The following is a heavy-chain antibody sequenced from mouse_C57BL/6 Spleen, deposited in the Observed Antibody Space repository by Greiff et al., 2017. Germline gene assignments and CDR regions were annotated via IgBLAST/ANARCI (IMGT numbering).Heavy chain of an antibody. CDR2: INPSNGGT. V-gene: IGHV1-53*01. J-gene: IGHJ2*01. CDR1: GYTFTSYW. CDR3: AREELYGSRVFDY. D-gene: IGHD1-1*01. Sequence: QVQLQQPGTELVKPGASVKLSCKASGYTFTSYWMHWVKQRPGQGLEWIGNINPSNGGTNYNEKFKSKDTLTVDKSSSTAYMQLSSLTSEDSAVYYCAREELYGSRVFDYWGQGTTLTVSS.